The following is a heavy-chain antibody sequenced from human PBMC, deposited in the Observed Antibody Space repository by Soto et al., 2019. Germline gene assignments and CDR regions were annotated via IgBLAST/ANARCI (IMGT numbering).Heavy chain of an antibody. CDR2: ISGSGGST. V-gene: IGHV3-23*01. D-gene: IGHD2-2*01. Sequence: GSLRLSCAASGFTFSSYAMSWVRQAPGKGLEWVSAISGSGGSTYYADSVKGRFTISRDNSKNTLYLQMNSLRAEDTAVYYCAKDRSPRCSSTRGYVNWGQGTLVT. CDR1: GFTFSSYA. CDR3: AKDRSPRCSSTRGYVN. J-gene: IGHJ4*02.